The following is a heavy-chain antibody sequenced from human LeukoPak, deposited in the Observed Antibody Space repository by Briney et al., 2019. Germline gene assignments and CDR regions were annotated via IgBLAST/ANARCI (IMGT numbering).Heavy chain of an antibody. J-gene: IGHJ4*02. Sequence: GASVKVSCKASGYTFTGYYMHWVRQAPGQGLEWMGWINPNSGGTNYAQKFQGRVTMTRDTSISTAYMELSRLRSDDTAVYYCARELGEMATRQNFDYWGQGTLVTVSS. CDR3: ARELGEMATRQNFDY. V-gene: IGHV1-2*02. CDR2: INPNSGGT. D-gene: IGHD5-24*01. CDR1: GYTFTGYY.